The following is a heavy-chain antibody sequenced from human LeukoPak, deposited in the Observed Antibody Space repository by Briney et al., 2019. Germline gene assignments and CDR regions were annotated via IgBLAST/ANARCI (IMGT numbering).Heavy chain of an antibody. CDR2: IIPIFGTA. CDR1: GGTFSSYA. D-gene: IGHD6-13*01. CDR3: ARAIAAAGYFDY. Sequence: SVKVSCKASGGTFSSYAIGWVRQAPGQGLEWMGRIIPIFGTANYAQKFQGRVTITTDESTSTAYMELSSLRSEDTAVYYCARAIAAAGYFDYWGQGTLVTVSS. J-gene: IGHJ4*02. V-gene: IGHV1-69*05.